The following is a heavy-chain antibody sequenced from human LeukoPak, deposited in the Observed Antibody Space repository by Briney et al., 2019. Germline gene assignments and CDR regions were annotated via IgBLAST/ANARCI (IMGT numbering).Heavy chain of an antibody. V-gene: IGHV3-74*01. J-gene: IGHJ6*04. CDR1: GFTFSSSW. Sequence: GGSLRLSCAASGFTFSSSWMHWVRQAPGKGLVWVSRITRDGSSTTYADSVKGRFTSSRDNAKNTLYLQMDSLRDDDTDEYSCDSDPGYETWSPFWEWMDVWGNGTTVIVSS. CDR3: DSDPGYETWSPFWEWMDV. CDR2: ITRDGSST. D-gene: IGHD3-3*01.